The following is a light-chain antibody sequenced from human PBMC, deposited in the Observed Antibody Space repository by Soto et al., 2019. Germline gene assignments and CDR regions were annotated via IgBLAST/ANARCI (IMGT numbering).Light chain of an antibody. V-gene: IGLV2-14*03. J-gene: IGLJ2*01. CDR2: DVY. CDR3: SSCITGSTLPVV. Sequence: QSALTQPASVSGSPGQSITISCTGTSGDVGAYNYVSWYQQHPGRAPRLMIYDVYARPSGVSYRFSGSKSGNTASLTISGLQADDEADYYCSSCITGSTLPVVFGGGTQLTVL. CDR1: SGDVGAYNY.